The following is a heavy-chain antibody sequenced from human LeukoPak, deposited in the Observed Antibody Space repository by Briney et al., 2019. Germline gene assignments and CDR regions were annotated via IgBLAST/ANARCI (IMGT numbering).Heavy chain of an antibody. D-gene: IGHD6-13*01. CDR1: GFTFSSYA. Sequence: GGSLRLSCAASGFTFSSYAMSWVRQAPGKGLEWVSAISASGGTTYYADSVKGRFTISRDNAKNSLSLQMNSLRDEDTAVYYCARDRLAAAGNFDYWGQGTLVTVSS. CDR3: ARDRLAAAGNFDY. J-gene: IGHJ4*02. V-gene: IGHV3-23*01. CDR2: ISASGGTT.